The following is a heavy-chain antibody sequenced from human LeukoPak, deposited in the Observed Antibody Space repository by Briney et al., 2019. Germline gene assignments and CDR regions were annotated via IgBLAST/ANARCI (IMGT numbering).Heavy chain of an antibody. CDR1: GDSVSSNSVA. CDR2: TYYRSKRYN. D-gene: IGHD6-6*01. J-gene: IGHJ4*02. Sequence: SQTLSLTCVISGDSVSSNSVAWHWIRQSPSRGLEWLGRTYYRSKRYNHYAPSVESRITINPDTSKNQLSLQLNSVTPEDTAVYYCVRVAYSSSYYFDSWGQGNLVTVSS. V-gene: IGHV6-1*01. CDR3: VRVAYSSSYYFDS.